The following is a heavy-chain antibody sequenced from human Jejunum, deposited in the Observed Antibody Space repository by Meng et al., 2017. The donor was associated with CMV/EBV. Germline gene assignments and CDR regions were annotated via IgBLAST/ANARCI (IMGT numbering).Heavy chain of an antibody. D-gene: IGHD6-6*01. J-gene: IGHJ5*02. CDR3: ARLYSSSSYRFDP. Sequence: SGFTLSSYEMNWVRQAPGKGLEWVSYISSSGSTIYYADSVKGRFTISRDNAKNSLYLQMNSLRAEDTAVYYCARLYSSSSYRFDPWGQGTLVTVSS. CDR2: ISSSGSTI. V-gene: IGHV3-48*03. CDR1: GFTLSSYE.